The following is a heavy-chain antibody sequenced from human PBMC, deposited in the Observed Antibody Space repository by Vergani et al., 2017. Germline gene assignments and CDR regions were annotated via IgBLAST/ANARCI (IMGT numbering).Heavy chain of an antibody. CDR1: GFTFSSYG. J-gene: IGHJ6*02. CDR3: AXASLAVAGILRRFGMDV. V-gene: IGHV3-33*01. CDR2: IWYDGSTK. Sequence: VQLVESGGGVVQPGRSLRLSCAASGFTFSSYGMHWVRQAPGKGLEWVAVIWYDGSTKYYGDSVKGRFTISRDNSKNTLYLQMNSLRAEDTAVYYCAXASLAVAGILRRFGMDVWGQGTTVTVSS. D-gene: IGHD6-19*01.